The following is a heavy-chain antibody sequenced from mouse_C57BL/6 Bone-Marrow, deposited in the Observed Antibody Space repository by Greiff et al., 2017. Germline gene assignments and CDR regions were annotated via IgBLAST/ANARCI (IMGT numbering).Heavy chain of an antibody. Sequence: QVQLQQPGAELVKPGASVKLSCKASGYTFTSYWMHWVKQRPGQGLEWIGMIHPNSGSTNYNEKFKSKATLTVDKSSSTAYMQLSSLTSEDSAVDYCARGRYYYGSSLAWFAYWGQGTLVTVSA. CDR1: GYTFTSYW. V-gene: IGHV1-64*01. CDR2: IHPNSGST. J-gene: IGHJ3*01. D-gene: IGHD1-1*01. CDR3: ARGRYYYGSSLAWFAY.